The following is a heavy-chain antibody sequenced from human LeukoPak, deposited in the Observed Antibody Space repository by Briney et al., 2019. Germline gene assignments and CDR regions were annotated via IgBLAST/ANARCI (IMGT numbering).Heavy chain of an antibody. CDR1: WFIVSTDF. CDR2: IYSGGTT. Sequence: PGGSLRLSCSASWFIVSTDFMTWVRQAPGKGLEWVSTIYSGGTTYYADSVMGRFTISRHNSRNTLYLQMNSLRAEDTAVYYCARVDTVIAYDFDLWGQGTLVTVSS. CDR3: ARVDTVIAYDFDL. V-gene: IGHV3-53*04. J-gene: IGHJ4*02. D-gene: IGHD5-12*01.